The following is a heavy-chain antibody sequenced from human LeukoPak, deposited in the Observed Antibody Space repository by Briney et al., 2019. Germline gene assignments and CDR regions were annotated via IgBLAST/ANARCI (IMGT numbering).Heavy chain of an antibody. CDR3: ARVPTERYDSSGYYGVFDY. J-gene: IGHJ4*02. D-gene: IGHD3-22*01. CDR2: INPNSGGT. V-gene: IGHV1-2*02. CDR1: GYTFTGYY. Sequence: ASVKVSCKASGYTFTGYYMHWVRQAPGQGLEWMGWINPNSGGTNYAQKFQGRVTMTRDTSISTAYMELSRLRSDDTAVYYCARVPTERYDSSGYYGVFDYWGQGTLVTVSS.